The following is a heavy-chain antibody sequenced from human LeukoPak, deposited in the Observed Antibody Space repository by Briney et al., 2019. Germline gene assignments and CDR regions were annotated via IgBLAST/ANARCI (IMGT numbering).Heavy chain of an antibody. V-gene: IGHV3-30*04. CDR1: GFSFSSYA. CDR2: ISYDGSEK. J-gene: IGHJ4*02. Sequence: PGGSLRLSCAASGFSFSSYAMHWVRQAPGKGLEWVAVISYDGSEKYYADSVKGRFTISRDNYKNTLYLQMISLRVEDTAVYYCARERGYSYGYSDYWGQGTLVTVSS. CDR3: ARERGYSYGYSDY. D-gene: IGHD5-18*01.